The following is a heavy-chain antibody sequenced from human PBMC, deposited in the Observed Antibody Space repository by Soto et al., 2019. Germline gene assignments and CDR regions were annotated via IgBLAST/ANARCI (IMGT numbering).Heavy chain of an antibody. CDR3: ARDGITGTTGDYYYYYGMDV. CDR2: IYYSGST. J-gene: IGHJ6*02. CDR1: GGSISSGGYS. Sequence: SETLSLTCAVSGGSISSGGYSWSWIRQPPGKGLEWIGYIYYSGSTNYNPSLKSRVTISVDTSKNQFSLKLSSVTAADTAVYYCARDGITGTTGDYYYYYGMDVWGQGTTVT. D-gene: IGHD1-20*01. V-gene: IGHV4-61*08.